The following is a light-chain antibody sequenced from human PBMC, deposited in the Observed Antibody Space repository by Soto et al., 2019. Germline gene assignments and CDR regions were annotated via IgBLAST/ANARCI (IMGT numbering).Light chain of an antibody. CDR1: QSVSSN. V-gene: IGKV3-15*01. Sequence: EIVMTQSPATLSVSPGERATLSCRASQSVSSNLAWYQQKPGQAPRLLIYGASTRATGIPARFSGSGSGTEFTLTLSSLQSEDFAVYYCQQACTFGPGTKVDIK. J-gene: IGKJ3*01. CDR2: GAS. CDR3: QQACT.